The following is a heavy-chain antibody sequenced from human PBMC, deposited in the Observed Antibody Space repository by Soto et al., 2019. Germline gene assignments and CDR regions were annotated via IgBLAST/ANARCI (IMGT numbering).Heavy chain of an antibody. CDR3: ARETLHTLSGLWSPMAV. J-gene: IGHJ6*02. CDR1: GYTFTSYY. V-gene: IGHV1-46*03. CDR2: INPSGDST. D-gene: IGHD2-2*02. Sequence: GASVKVACKASGYTFTSYYMHWVRQAPGQGLEWMGIINPSGDSTSYAQKFQGRVTMTRDTSTSTVYMELSSLRSEDTAVYYCARETLHTLSGLWSPMAVWGQGATVTVSS.